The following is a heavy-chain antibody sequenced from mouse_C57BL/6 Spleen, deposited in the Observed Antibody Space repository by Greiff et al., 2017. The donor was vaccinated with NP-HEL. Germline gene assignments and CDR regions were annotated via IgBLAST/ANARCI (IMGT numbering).Heavy chain of an antibody. CDR2: ISGGGGNT. D-gene: IGHD3-2*02. V-gene: IGHV5-9*01. J-gene: IGHJ1*03. Sequence: EVNLVESGGGLVKPGGSLKLSCAASGFTFSSYTMSWVRQTPEKRLEWVATISGGGGNTYYPDSVKGRFTISRDNAKNTLYLQMSSLRSEDTALYYCARQGSYSDVWGTGTTVTVSS. CDR1: GFTFSSYT. CDR3: ARQGSYSDV.